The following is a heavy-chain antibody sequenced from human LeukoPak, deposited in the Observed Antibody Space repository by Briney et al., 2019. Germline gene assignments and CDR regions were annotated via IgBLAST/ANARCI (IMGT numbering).Heavy chain of an antibody. D-gene: IGHD4-17*01. J-gene: IGHJ5*02. CDR3: ARLWYGDYQGEFA. CDR1: GASFSGYY. V-gene: IGHV4-34*01. Sequence: MPSETLSLTCAVYGASFSGYYWSWIRQPPGKGLEWIGEINHFGSTNYNPSLKSRVTISVDTSRNQFSLKLSSVTAADTAVYYCARLWYGDYQGEFAWVQGTLVTVSS. CDR2: INHFGST.